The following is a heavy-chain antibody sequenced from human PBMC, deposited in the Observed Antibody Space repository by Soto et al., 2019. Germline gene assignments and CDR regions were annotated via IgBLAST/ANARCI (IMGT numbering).Heavy chain of an antibody. J-gene: IGHJ4*02. CDR1: GFTFSDYA. V-gene: IGHV3-30*18. CDR2: VSHDGRNT. D-gene: IGHD6-19*01. CDR3: AKGGRQWLVTSDFNY. Sequence: VQLVESGGGVVQPGRSLRLSCAASGFTFSDYAMHWVRQAPGKGLEWVAVVSHDGRNTHYADSVKGRFTISRDSSENMVSREVTGLRAEATAVCYCAKGGRQWLVTSDFNYWGQGALVTVSS.